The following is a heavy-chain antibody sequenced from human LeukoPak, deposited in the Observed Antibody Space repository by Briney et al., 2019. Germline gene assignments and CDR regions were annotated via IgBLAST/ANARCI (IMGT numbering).Heavy chain of an antibody. CDR2: VSSDGGTK. Sequence: PGGSLRLSCAASGFTFSSYGMHWVRQAPGKGLEWVAVVSSDGGTKYYADSGKGRFTISRDNSKNTLYLEMNSLRSEDTALYYCAKEGSATYREDFDYWGQGTLVTVSS. CDR1: GFTFSSYG. J-gene: IGHJ4*02. D-gene: IGHD5-12*01. CDR3: AKEGSATYREDFDY. V-gene: IGHV3-30*18.